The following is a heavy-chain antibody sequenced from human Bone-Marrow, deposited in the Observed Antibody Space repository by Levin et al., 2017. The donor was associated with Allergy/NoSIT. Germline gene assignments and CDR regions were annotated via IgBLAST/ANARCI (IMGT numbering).Heavy chain of an antibody. Sequence: SETLSLTCTVSGGSISSYYWSWIRQPPGKGLEWIGYIYYSGSTNYIPSLKSRVTISVDSSKNQFSLKLSSVTAADTAVYYCARDKGDYSSGWYFGVLDYWGQGTLVTVSS. J-gene: IGHJ4*02. V-gene: IGHV4-59*01. CDR2: IYYSGST. CDR1: GGSISSYY. D-gene: IGHD6-19*01. CDR3: ARDKGDYSSGWYFGVLDY.